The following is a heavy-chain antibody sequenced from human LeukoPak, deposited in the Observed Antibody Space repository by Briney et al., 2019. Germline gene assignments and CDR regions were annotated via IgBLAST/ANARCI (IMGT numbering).Heavy chain of an antibody. D-gene: IGHD3-3*01. V-gene: IGHV4-34*01. CDR1: GGSFSGYY. CDR2: INHSGST. J-gene: IGHJ3*02. Sequence: KPSETLSLTCAAYGGSFSGYYWSWIRQPPGKGLEWIGEINHSGSTNYNPSLKSRVTISVDTSKNQFSLKLSSVTAADTAVYYCARGLYDFWSGYPTGAFDIWGQGTMVTVSS. CDR3: ARGLYDFWSGYPTGAFDI.